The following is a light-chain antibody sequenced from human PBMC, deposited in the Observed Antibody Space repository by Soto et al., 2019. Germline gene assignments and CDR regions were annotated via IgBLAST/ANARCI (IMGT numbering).Light chain of an antibody. V-gene: IGKV1-9*01. CDR3: RQHNSYPLT. CDR1: QGISSY. J-gene: IGKJ5*01. Sequence: DIQLTQSPFFVSASVGDRVTMTCRASQGISSYLVWYQQKAGKAPKSLIYAASTLQSGVPSRFSGSGSGTEFTLTISSLQPEDSATYYCRQHNSYPLTFGQGTRLEI. CDR2: AAS.